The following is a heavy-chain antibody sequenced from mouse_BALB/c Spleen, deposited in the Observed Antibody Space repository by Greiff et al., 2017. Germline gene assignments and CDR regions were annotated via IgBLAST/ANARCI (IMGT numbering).Heavy chain of an antibody. CDR2: ISSGSSTI. CDR1: GFTFSSFG. V-gene: IGHV5-17*02. J-gene: IGHJ4*01. CDR3: SRGVRHAMDY. D-gene: IGHD2-14*01. Sequence: EVKLVESGGGLVQPGGSRKLSCAASGFTFSSFGMHWVRQAPEKGLEWVAYISSGSSTIYYADTVKGRFTISRDNPKNTLFLQMTSLRSEDTAMYYCSRGVRHAMDYWGQGTSVTVSS.